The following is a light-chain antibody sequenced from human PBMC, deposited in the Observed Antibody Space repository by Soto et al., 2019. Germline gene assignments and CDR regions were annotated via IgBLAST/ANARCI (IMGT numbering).Light chain of an antibody. CDR3: SSYTSNTTPV. V-gene: IGLV2-14*03. J-gene: IGLJ2*01. CDR1: SSDVGGYNY. Sequence: QSALTQPASVSGSPGQSITISCTGTSSDVGGYNYVSWYQQHPGKAPKLMIYDVTNRPSGVSDRFSGSKSGDTASLTISGLQAEDEADYYCSSYTSNTTPVLGGGTKVTVL. CDR2: DVT.